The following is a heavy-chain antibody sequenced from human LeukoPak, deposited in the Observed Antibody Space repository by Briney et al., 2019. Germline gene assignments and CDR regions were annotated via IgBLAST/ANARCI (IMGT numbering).Heavy chain of an antibody. CDR2: INHSGST. D-gene: IGHD2-21*02. J-gene: IGHJ4*02. CDR3: ARTGVVTAIHY. Sequence: SETLSLTCAVYGGSFSGYYWSWIRQPPGKGLEWIGEINHSGSTNYNPSLKSRVTISVDTSKNQFSLKLSSVTAADTAVYYCARTGVVTAIHYWGQGTLVTVSS. V-gene: IGHV4-34*01. CDR1: GGSFSGYY.